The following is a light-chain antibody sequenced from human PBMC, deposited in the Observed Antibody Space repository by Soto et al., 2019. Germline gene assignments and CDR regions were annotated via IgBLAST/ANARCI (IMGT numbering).Light chain of an antibody. CDR1: QSISTY. J-gene: IGKJ1*01. V-gene: IGKV1-5*03. CDR2: KAS. Sequence: DIQMTQSPSTLSASVGDRGTITCRASQSISTYLAWYQQKPGKAPKLLIYKASSLESGVPSRFSGSGSGTEFTLTISSLQPDDFATYYCQQYNSYRWTFGLGTKVDIK. CDR3: QQYNSYRWT.